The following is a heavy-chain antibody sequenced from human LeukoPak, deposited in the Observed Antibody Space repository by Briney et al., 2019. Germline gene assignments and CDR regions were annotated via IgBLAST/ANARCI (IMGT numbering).Heavy chain of an antibody. CDR1: GFDFATYG. V-gene: IGHV3-30*02. CDR2: IQNRENAK. CDR3: ARGDPHADL. Sequence: PGGSLRLSCATSGFDFATYGMHWVRQAPGKGLEWVAFIQNRENAKSYADSVKGRFTISRDNARTSLYLQMNSLRVEDTGVYYCARGDPHADLWGQGTLVTVSS. J-gene: IGHJ5*02.